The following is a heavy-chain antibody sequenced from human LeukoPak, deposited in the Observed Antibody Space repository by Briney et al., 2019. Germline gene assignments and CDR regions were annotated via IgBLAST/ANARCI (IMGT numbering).Heavy chain of an antibody. J-gene: IGHJ4*02. D-gene: IGHD1-26*01. V-gene: IGHV3-7*01. CDR3: ARVSWGGSFFDY. Sequence: GGSLRLSCVASGFTVSDYWMSWVRQAPGKGLECVANIRQDGSEKHHLDSVKGRFTISRDNGKNSLFLQMNSLRAEDTAVYYCARVSWGGSFFDYWGRGILVTVSS. CDR2: IRQDGSEK. CDR1: GFTVSDYW.